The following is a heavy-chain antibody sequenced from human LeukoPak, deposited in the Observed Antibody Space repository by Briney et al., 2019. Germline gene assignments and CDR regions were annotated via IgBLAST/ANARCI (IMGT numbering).Heavy chain of an antibody. V-gene: IGHV3-23*01. Sequence: GGSLRLSCAASGFTFNIYAMTWVRQAPGKGLEWVSAIGGDGHSTDYADSVKGRFTISRDNSKNTLYLQMNSLRAEDTALYYCARSARGTPDNWGLGTLVTVSS. J-gene: IGHJ4*02. D-gene: IGHD1-1*01. CDR3: ARSARGTPDN. CDR1: GFTFNIYA. CDR2: IGGDGHST.